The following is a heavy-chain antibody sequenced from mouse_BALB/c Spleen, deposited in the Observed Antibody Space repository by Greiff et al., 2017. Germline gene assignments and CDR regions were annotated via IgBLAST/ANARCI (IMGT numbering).Heavy chain of an antibody. CDR1: GYSFTSYW. CDR3: TRQGGNYVWFAY. D-gene: IGHD2-1*01. CDR2: IYPGNSDT. J-gene: IGHJ3*01. V-gene: IGHV1-5*01. Sequence: VQLKQSGTVLARPGASVKMSCKASGYSFTSYWMHWVKQRPGQGLEWIGAIYPGNSDTSYNQKFKGKAKLTAVTSATAYMELSSLTNEDSAVYYCTRQGGNYVWFAYWGQGTLVTVSA.